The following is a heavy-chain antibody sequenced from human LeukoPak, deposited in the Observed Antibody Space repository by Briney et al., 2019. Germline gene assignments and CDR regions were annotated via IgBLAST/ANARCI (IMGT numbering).Heavy chain of an antibody. CDR1: GFTFSSYA. Sequence: PGGSLRLSCAASGFTFSSYAMHWVRQAPGKGLEWVAVISYDGSNKYYADSVKGRFTISRDNSKNTLYLQVNSLRAEDTAVYYCAREAPLLTSPFAPWGQGTLVTVSS. D-gene: IGHD4/OR15-4a*01. V-gene: IGHV3-30*01. CDR2: ISYDGSNK. J-gene: IGHJ5*02. CDR3: AREAPLLTSPFAP.